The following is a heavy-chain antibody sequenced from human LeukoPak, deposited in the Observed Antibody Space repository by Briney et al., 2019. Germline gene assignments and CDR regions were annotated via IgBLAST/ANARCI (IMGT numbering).Heavy chain of an antibody. D-gene: IGHD3-9*01. Sequence: GGSLRLSCAASGFTFSNYGMSWVRQAPGKGLEWVSGISWNSGSIGYADSVKGRFTISRDNAKNSLYLQMNSLRAEDTALYYCAKDWGYYDILTGAYYSRNFDYWGQGTLVTVSS. CDR1: GFTFSNYG. V-gene: IGHV3-9*01. J-gene: IGHJ4*02. CDR2: ISWNSGSI. CDR3: AKDWGYYDILTGAYYSRNFDY.